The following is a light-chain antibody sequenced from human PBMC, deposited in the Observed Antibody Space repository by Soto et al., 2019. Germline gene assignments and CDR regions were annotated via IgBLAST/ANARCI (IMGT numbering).Light chain of an antibody. J-gene: IGKJ1*01. CDR2: AAS. CDR1: LSVASNY. V-gene: IGKV3-20*01. CDR3: QQYGSAPWT. Sequence: EIVLTQSPGTLPLSPGERATLSCRASLSVASNYVAWYQQKPGQAPRLLIYAASGRATGIPDRFSGSGSGTDFTLTISRLEPDDFAVYYCQQYGSAPWTFGQGTKLEIK.